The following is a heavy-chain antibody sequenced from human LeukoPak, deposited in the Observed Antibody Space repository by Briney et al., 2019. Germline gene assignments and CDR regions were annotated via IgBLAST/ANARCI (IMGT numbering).Heavy chain of an antibody. CDR1: GGTFSSYT. D-gene: IGHD4-17*01. CDR2: IIPIFGTA. V-gene: IGHV1-69*13. CDR3: ARDRTTVTTLGWFDP. J-gene: IGHJ5*02. Sequence: SVKVSCKASGGTFSSYTISWVRQAPGQGLEWMGGIIPIFGTADYAQKFQGRVTITADESTSTAYMELSSLRSEDTAVYYCARDRTTVTTLGWFDPWGQGTLVTVSS.